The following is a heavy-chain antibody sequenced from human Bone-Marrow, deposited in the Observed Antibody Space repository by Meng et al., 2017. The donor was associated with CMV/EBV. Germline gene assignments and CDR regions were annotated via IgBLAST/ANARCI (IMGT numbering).Heavy chain of an antibody. CDR3: ARELDTTGTVSPLNV. J-gene: IGHJ6*02. CDR1: GYTFTGYY. Sequence: SVKVSCKASGYTFTGYYMHWVRQAPGQGLEWMGWINPIFGIANYAQKFQGRVTITADKSTSTAYMELSSLRSEDTAVYYCARELDTTGTVSPLNVWGQGTTVTVSS. V-gene: IGHV1-69*10. CDR2: INPIFGIA. D-gene: IGHD1-1*01.